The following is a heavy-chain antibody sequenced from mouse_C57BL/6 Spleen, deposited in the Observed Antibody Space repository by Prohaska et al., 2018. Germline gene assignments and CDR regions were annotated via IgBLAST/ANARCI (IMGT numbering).Heavy chain of an antibody. Sequence: EVQLQQSGPELVKPGASVKISCKASGYTFTDYYMNWVKQSHGKSLEWIGDINPNNGGTSYNQKLKGKATLTVDKSSSTAYMELRSLTSEDSAVYYCARSNYYGSSPWFAYWGQGTLVTVSA. CDR1: GYTFTDYY. V-gene: IGHV1-26*01. CDR3: ARSNYYGSSPWFAY. J-gene: IGHJ3*01. D-gene: IGHD1-1*01. CDR2: INPNNGGT.